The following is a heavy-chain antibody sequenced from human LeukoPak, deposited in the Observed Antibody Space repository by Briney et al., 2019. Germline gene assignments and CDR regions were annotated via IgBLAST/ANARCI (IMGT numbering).Heavy chain of an antibody. D-gene: IGHD5-18*01. CDR2: IYYSGST. J-gene: IGHJ5*02. V-gene: IGHV4-39*01. CDR3: ARGPGYSYGYNWFDP. Sequence: SETLSLTCTVSGGSISSSSYYWGWIRQPPGKGLEWIGSIYYSGSTYYNPSLKSRVTISVDTSKNQFSLKLSSVTAADTAVYYCARGPGYSYGYNWFDPWGQGTLVTVSS. CDR1: GGSISSSSYY.